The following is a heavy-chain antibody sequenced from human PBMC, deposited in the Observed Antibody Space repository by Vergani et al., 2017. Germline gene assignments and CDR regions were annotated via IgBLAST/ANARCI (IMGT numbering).Heavy chain of an antibody. CDR3: VKDDPSLDH. J-gene: IGHJ4*02. V-gene: IGHV3-30*02. CDR1: GFTFSDFC. Sequence: QVHLVESGGGVVQSGGSLRLSCVASGFTFSDFCMHWVRQTPGEGLECVAFIRPDENQQYYGDSVKGRFTISRDNSKNTVYLQMSSLRVEDTAVYYCVKDDPSLDHWGQGTLVTVSS. CDR2: IRPDENQQ.